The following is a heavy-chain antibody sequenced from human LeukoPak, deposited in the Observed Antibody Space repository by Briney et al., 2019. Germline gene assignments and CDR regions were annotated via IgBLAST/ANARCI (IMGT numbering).Heavy chain of an antibody. Sequence: SETLSLTCTASGGSISSDYWSWSRQPAGKGLEWIGHIYTSGSTNHNPSLTGRVTMSLDTSKNQFSLKLTSVTAADTAVYYCARVGLSSRGYYYYMDVWGRGTTVTVSS. CDR3: ARVGLSSRGYYYYMDV. CDR1: GGSISSDY. J-gene: IGHJ6*03. V-gene: IGHV4-4*07. CDR2: IYTSGST. D-gene: IGHD2-2*01.